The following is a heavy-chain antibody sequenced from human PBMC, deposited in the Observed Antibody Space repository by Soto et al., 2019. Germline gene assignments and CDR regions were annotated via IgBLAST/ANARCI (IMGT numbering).Heavy chain of an antibody. CDR1: GDSVSSNSVA. CDR3: ARASYSSGWYNWFDS. J-gene: IGHJ5*01. D-gene: IGHD6-19*01. CDR2: TSYRSKWFN. Sequence: QEQLQQSGEGLVKPSQTFSLTCAVSGDSVSSNSVAWNWIRQTQSRGLEWLGRTSYRSKWFNEYALSVKSRITIHADTSKNQFSLQLNSVTPEDTAVYYCARASYSSGWYNWFDSWGQGTLVSVSS. V-gene: IGHV6-1*01.